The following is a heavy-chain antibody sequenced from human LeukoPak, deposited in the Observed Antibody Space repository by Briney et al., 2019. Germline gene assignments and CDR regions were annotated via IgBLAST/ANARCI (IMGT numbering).Heavy chain of an antibody. V-gene: IGHV1-2*01. Sequence: EASVNVSCKASGYSFSAYYIHWVRQAPGQGLEWMGWMNPTSGDTNYAQKFQDRVTLTRDTSISTAYMELTNLRSDDTVVYFCARPNGDFYNWFDTWGQGTLVTVSS. CDR3: ARPNGDFYNWFDT. CDR2: MNPTSGDT. CDR1: GYSFSAYY. J-gene: IGHJ5*02. D-gene: IGHD2-21*02.